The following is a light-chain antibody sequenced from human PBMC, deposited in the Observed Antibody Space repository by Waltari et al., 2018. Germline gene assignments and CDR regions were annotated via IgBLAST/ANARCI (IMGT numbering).Light chain of an antibody. CDR2: DVS. V-gene: IGLV2-14*01. CDR3: SSYTSSSTVV. J-gene: IGLJ2*01. CDR1: SSDIGGSNY. Sequence: QSALTQPASVSGSPGQSITIPCTGTSSDIGGSNYVSWYQQHPGKAPKLMIYDVSKRPSGVSDRFSGSKPGNTASLTISGLQAEDEADYYCSSYTSSSTVVFGGGTKLTVL.